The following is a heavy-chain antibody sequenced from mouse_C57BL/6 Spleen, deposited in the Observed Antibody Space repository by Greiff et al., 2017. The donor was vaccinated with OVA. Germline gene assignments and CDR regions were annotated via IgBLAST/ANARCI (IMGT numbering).Heavy chain of an antibody. CDR1: GYAFSSSW. CDR3: ARWGLGWYFDV. D-gene: IGHD4-1*01. Sequence: VQLQQSGPELVKPGASVKISCKASGYAFSSSWMNWVKQRPGKGLEWIGRIYPGDGDTNYNGKFKGKATLTADKSSSTAYMQLSSLTSEDSAVYFCARWGLGWYFDVWGTGTTVTVSS. CDR2: IYPGDGDT. J-gene: IGHJ1*03. V-gene: IGHV1-82*01.